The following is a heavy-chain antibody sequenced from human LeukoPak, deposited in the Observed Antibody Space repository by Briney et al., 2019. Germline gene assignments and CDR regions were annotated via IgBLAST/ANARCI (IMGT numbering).Heavy chain of an antibody. Sequence: GGSLRLSCAASGLTFSSYWMSWVRQAPGKGLEWVANIKQDGSEKYYVDSVKGRFTISRDNAKNSLHLQMNSLRAEDTAVYYCARFGGSYSLVPTYYMDVWGKGTTVTVSS. CDR2: IKQDGSEK. V-gene: IGHV3-7*01. CDR3: ARFGGSYSLVPTYYMDV. D-gene: IGHD1-26*01. CDR1: GLTFSSYW. J-gene: IGHJ6*03.